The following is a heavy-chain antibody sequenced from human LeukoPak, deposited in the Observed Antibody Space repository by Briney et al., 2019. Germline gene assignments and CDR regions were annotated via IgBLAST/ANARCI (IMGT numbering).Heavy chain of an antibody. CDR2: ISAFNGNT. CDR1: GYTFTSYG. D-gene: IGHD5-18*01. CDR3: ARAKSWDTAMVQYYYYYYMDV. V-gene: IGHV1-18*01. J-gene: IGHJ6*03. Sequence: ASVKVSCKSSGYTFTSYGISWVRQAPGQGLEWMGWISAFNGNTNYAQKFQDRVTMTTDTSTSTVYMELRNLKSDDTAMYYCARAKSWDTAMVQYYYYYYMDVWGKGTTVTVSS.